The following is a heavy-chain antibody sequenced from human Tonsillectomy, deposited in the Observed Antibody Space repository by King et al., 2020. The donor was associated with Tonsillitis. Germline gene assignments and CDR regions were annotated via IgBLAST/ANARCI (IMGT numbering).Heavy chain of an antibody. CDR3: AKELSVTTWLGLTTTSY. CDR2: ISGSGGTT. CDR1: GFTFSSYA. Sequence: VQLVESGGGLAQPGGSLRLSCAASGFTFSSYAMSWVRQAPGKGLEWVSGISGSGGTTYYADSVKGRFTISRDNSKNTLYLQMNSLRAEDTAVYYCAKELSVTTWLGLTTTSYWGQGPLVTVSS. J-gene: IGHJ4*02. V-gene: IGHV3-23*04. D-gene: IGHD4-17*01.